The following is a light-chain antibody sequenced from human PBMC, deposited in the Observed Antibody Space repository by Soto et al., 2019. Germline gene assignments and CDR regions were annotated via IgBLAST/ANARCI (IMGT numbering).Light chain of an antibody. CDR2: NNN. V-gene: IGLV1-44*01. CDR1: FSNIGNNP. CDR3: ATWDDSLNGVV. J-gene: IGLJ2*01. Sequence: QLVLTQPPSASGTPGQRVTISCSGSFSNIGNNPVAWYQQLPGTTPKLLIYNNNRRPSGVPDRFSDSKSGTSASLAIIGLQSEDEADYYCATWDDSLNGVVFGGGTKLTVL.